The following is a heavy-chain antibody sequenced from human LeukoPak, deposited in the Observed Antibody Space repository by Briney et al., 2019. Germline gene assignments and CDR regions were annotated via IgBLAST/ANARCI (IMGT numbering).Heavy chain of an antibody. V-gene: IGHV4-34*01. D-gene: IGHD6-13*01. Sequence: PSETLSLTCAVYGGSFSGYYWSWIRQPPGKGLEWIGEINHSGSTNYNPSLKSRVTISVDTSKNQFSLKLSSVTAADTAVYYCARRGLYSSSWYFSYWGQGTLVTVSS. J-gene: IGHJ4*02. CDR1: GGSFSGYY. CDR3: ARRGLYSSSWYFSY. CDR2: INHSGST.